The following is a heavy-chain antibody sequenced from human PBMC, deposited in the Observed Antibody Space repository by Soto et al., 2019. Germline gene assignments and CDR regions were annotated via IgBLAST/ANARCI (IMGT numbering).Heavy chain of an antibody. Sequence: QLQLQESGSGLVKPSQTLSLTCTVSGGSINSGGYSWIWIRQPPGKGLEWIGYIYHTGNTFYNPSRQSRVTISVDQSKSQFSLSLGSVTAADTAMYYCARVERTLSTPFAYGMDVWGQGTTVTVSS. D-gene: IGHD2-2*01. CDR1: GGSINSGGYS. CDR3: ARVERTLSTPFAYGMDV. CDR2: IYHTGNT. V-gene: IGHV4-30-2*01. J-gene: IGHJ6*02.